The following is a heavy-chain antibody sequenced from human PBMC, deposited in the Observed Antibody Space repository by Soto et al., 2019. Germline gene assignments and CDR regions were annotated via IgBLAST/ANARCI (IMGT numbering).Heavy chain of an antibody. V-gene: IGHV4-31*03. CDR2: IYYSGST. J-gene: IGHJ6*02. CDR1: GGSISSGGYY. Sequence: QVQLQESGPGLVKPSQTLSLTCTVSGGSISSGGYYWSWIRQHPGKGLEWIGYIYYSGSTYYNPSLKRRVTISVDTSKNQFSLKLSSVTAADTAVYYCARDYYDSSGYTNYYYYGMDVWGQGTTVTVSS. CDR3: ARDYYDSSGYTNYYYYGMDV. D-gene: IGHD3-22*01.